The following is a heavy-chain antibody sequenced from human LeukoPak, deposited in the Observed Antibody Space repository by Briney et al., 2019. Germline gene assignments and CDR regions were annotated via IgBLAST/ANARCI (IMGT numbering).Heavy chain of an antibody. CDR3: VRDWAPASMQAAPFDC. Sequence: GGSLRLSCAASGFGFSNFWMSWVRQAPGKGPEWVANIKEDGSLKNYVDSVEGRFTVSRDNAKNTLYLQMNSLRLEDTAVYYCVRDWAPASMQAAPFDCWGQGTLVTVSS. D-gene: IGHD2/OR15-2a*01. V-gene: IGHV3-7*01. CDR2: IKEDGSLK. CDR1: GFGFSNFW. J-gene: IGHJ4*02.